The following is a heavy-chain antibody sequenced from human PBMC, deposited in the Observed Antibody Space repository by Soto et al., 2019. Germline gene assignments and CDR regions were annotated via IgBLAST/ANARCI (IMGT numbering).Heavy chain of an antibody. CDR1: GGSVSGFY. CDR2: INYSGSA. CDR3: ARRIYGVNDY. J-gene: IGHJ4*02. D-gene: IGHD3-16*01. Sequence: LSFTCSVSGGSVSGFYWSWIRQPPGGRLEWIGYINYSGSANYNPSLRSRVTISVDTSKNQLSLRLISVTAADTAVYFCARRIYGVNDYWGRGTLVTVSS. V-gene: IGHV4-59*02.